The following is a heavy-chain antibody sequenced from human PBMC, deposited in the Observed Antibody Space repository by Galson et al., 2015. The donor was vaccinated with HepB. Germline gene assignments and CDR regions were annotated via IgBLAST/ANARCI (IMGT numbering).Heavy chain of an antibody. V-gene: IGHV1-24*01. CDR3: ATGVGEGVVVMDY. D-gene: IGHD3-22*01. CDR1: GSTLTELS. J-gene: IGHJ4*02. CDR2: FDPEDGET. Sequence: SVKVSCKVSGSTLTELSMHWVRQAPGKGLEWMGGFDPEDGETIYAQKFQGRVTMTEDTSTDTAYMELSSLRSEDTAVYYCATGVGEGVVVMDYWGQGTLVTVSS.